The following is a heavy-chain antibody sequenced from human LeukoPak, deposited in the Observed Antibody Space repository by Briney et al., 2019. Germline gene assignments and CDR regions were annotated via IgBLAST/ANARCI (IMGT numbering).Heavy chain of an antibody. CDR2: INHSGST. D-gene: IGHD3-10*01. CDR1: GGSFSGYY. CDR3: ARIFGYYGSGSYPARFGYFDY. V-gene: IGHV4-34*01. Sequence: SETLSLTCAVYGGSFSGYYWSWIRQPPGKGLEWIGEINHSGSTNYNPSLKSRVTISVETSKNQFSLKLSSVTAADTAVYYCARIFGYYGSGSYPARFGYFDYWGQGTLVTVSS. J-gene: IGHJ4*02.